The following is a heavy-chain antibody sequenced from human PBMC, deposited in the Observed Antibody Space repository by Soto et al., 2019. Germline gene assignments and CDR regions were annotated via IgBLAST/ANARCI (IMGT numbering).Heavy chain of an antibody. CDR3: ARPPAGSGYYFPFDY. D-gene: IGHD3-22*01. J-gene: IGHJ4*02. CDR1: GGSISSSNW. Sequence: SETLSLTCAVSGGSISSSNWWSWVRQPPGKGLEWIGEIYYSGSTYYNPSLKSRVTISVDTSKNQFSLKLSSVTAADTAVYYCARPPAGSGYYFPFDYWGQGTLVTVSS. V-gene: IGHV4-4*02. CDR2: IYYSGST.